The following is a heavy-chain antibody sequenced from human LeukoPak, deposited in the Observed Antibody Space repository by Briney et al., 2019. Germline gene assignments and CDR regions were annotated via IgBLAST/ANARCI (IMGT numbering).Heavy chain of an antibody. D-gene: IGHD6-13*01. V-gene: IGHV3-7*01. CDR3: ARVRNLAAAGTADY. CDR2: IKQDGSEK. J-gene: IGHJ4*02. Sequence: GGSLRLSCAASGFTFSDYYMSWVRQAPGKGLEWVANIKQDGSEKYYVDSVKGRFTISRDNAKNSLYLQMNSLRAEDTAVYYCARVRNLAAAGTADYWGQGTLVTVSS. CDR1: GFTFSDYY.